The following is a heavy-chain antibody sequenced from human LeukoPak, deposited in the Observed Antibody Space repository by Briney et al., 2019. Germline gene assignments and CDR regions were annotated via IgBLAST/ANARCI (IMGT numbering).Heavy chain of an antibody. V-gene: IGHV3-23*01. D-gene: IGHD3-10*01. CDR2: ISPSGDIT. CDR1: GFTFSKHG. CDR3: AKDNAWLRFGE. J-gene: IGHJ4*02. Sequence: GGSLRLSCAASGFTFSKHGMNWVRQAPGKGLEWVSGISPSGDITYYADSVKGRFTISRDNSKNTLYLEVISLTAEDTAVYYCAKDNAWLRFGEWSQGTLVTVSS.